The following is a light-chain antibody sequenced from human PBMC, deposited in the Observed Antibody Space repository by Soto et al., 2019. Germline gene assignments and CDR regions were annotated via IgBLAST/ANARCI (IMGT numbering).Light chain of an antibody. Sequence: EIVLTQSPGTLSLSPGEIATLSCRASQSVSSSYLAWYQQKPGQAPRLLIYGASSRATGIPDRFSGSGSGTDFTLTISRLEPEDFAVYYCQQYGSSRAFGGGTKVDI. CDR2: GAS. CDR1: QSVSSSY. CDR3: QQYGSSRA. V-gene: IGKV3-20*01. J-gene: IGKJ4*01.